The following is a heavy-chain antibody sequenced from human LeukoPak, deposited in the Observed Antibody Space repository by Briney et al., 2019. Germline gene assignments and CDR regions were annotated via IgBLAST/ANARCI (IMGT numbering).Heavy chain of an antibody. Sequence: ASVKVSCKASGYTFTSYNMHWVRQAPGQGLEWMGIINPSGGSTNYAQKFQGRVTMTRDTSTSTVYMELSSLRSEDTAVYYCATGRWLQLWFDPWGQGTLVTVSS. D-gene: IGHD5-24*01. CDR2: INPSGGST. CDR3: ATGRWLQLWFDP. V-gene: IGHV1-46*01. J-gene: IGHJ5*02. CDR1: GYTFTSYN.